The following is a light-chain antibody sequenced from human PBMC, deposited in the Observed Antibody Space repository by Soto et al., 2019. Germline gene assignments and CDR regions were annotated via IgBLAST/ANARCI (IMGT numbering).Light chain of an antibody. CDR2: EAS. J-gene: IGKJ4*01. CDR1: QSISSW. Sequence: DIPMTQSPSTLSASVGDRVTITCRASQSISSWLAWYQQKPGKAPKLLIHEASRLESGVPSRFSGSESGTEFTLTISGLHAEDFATYYCQQYNNFPLTFGGGTRVEIK. V-gene: IGKV1-5*01. CDR3: QQYNNFPLT.